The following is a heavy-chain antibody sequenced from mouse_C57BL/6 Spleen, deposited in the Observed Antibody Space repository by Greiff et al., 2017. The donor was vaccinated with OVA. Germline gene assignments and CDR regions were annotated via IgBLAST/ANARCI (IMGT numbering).Heavy chain of an antibody. CDR1: GYAFSSSW. J-gene: IGHJ4*01. CDR3: ARSPDYYGSSYAMDY. D-gene: IGHD1-1*01. V-gene: IGHV1-82*01. CDR2: IYPGDGDT. Sequence: VKLVESGPELVKPGASVKISCKASGYAFSSSWMNWVKQRPGKGLEWIGRIYPGDGDTNYNGKFKGKATLTADKSSSTAYMQLSSLTSEDSAVYFCARSPDYYGSSYAMDYWGQGTSVTVSS.